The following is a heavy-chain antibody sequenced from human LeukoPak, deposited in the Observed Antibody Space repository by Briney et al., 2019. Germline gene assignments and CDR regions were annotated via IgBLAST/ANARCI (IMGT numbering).Heavy chain of an antibody. CDR1: GFTFGDYA. J-gene: IGHJ4*02. D-gene: IGHD4-17*01. CDR2: IRSKAYGGTT. V-gene: IGHV3-49*04. Sequence: GGSLRLSSTASGFTFGDYAMSWVRRAPGKGLEWVGFIRSKAYGGTTEYAASVKGRFTISRDDSKSIAYLQMNSLKTEDTAVYYCTRVLNGDYGTFDYWGQGTLVTVSS. CDR3: TRVLNGDYGTFDY.